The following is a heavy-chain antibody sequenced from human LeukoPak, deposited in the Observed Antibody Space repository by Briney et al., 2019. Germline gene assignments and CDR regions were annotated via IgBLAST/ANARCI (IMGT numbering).Heavy chain of an antibody. D-gene: IGHD6-19*01. CDR1: GYTFTNYY. Sequence: ASVKVSCKASGYTFTNYYMHWVRQAPGQGLEWMGIINPSGGSTSYAQKFQGRVTMTRDMSTSTVYMELSSLRSEDTAVYYCARGSSGWYTPYYFDYWGQGTLVTVSS. CDR2: INPSGGST. V-gene: IGHV1-46*01. J-gene: IGHJ4*02. CDR3: ARGSSGWYTPYYFDY.